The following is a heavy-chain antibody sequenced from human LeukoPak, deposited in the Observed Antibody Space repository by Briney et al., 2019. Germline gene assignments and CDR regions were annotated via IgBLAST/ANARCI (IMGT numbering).Heavy chain of an antibody. CDR1: GFTFSSYA. D-gene: IGHD2-2*01. CDR3: AKGSHIVVVPGYSDY. J-gene: IGHJ4*02. V-gene: IGHV3-23*01. CDR2: ISGSGGST. Sequence: GGSLRLSCAASGFTFSSYAMSWVRQAPGKGLEWVSAISGSGGSTYYADSVKGRFTISRDNSKNTLYLQMNSLRAEDTAVYYCAKGSHIVVVPGYSDYWGQGTLVTVSS.